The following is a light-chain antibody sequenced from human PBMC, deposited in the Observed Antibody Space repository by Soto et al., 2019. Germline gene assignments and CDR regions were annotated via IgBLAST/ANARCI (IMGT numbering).Light chain of an antibody. CDR2: SAA. CDR3: QRYNDDLLS. Sequence: DIRMTQSPTSLSASVGDTVTITCRASQGIANYLAWYHQAPGKVPKLLIYSAATLQSGVPSRFSGSGPGPDFTLTISGLQPEDVGTYYCQRYNDDLLSFGPGTKVDLK. J-gene: IGKJ3*01. V-gene: IGKV1-27*01. CDR1: QGIANY.